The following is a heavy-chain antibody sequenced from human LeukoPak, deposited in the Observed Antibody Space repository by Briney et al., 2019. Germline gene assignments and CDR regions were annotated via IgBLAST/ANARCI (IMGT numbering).Heavy chain of an antibody. D-gene: IGHD1-26*01. CDR3: ARAPEPTSIVGATELGY. J-gene: IGHJ4*02. CDR1: GFTFSSYA. CDR2: ISYDGSNK. V-gene: IGHV3-30-3*01. Sequence: PGGSLRLSCAASGFTFSSYAMHWVRQAPGKGLEWVAVISYDGSNKYYADSVKGRFTISRDNSKNTLHLQMNSLRAEDTAVYYCARAPEPTSIVGATELGYWGQGTLVTVSS.